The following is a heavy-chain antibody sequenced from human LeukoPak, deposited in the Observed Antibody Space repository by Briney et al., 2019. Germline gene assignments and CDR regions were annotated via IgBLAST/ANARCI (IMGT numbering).Heavy chain of an antibody. D-gene: IGHD1-26*01. CDR3: AKETIVGARYFDY. Sequence: PGGSLRLSCAASGFTFSSYGMHWVRQAPGKGLEWVAVISYDGSNKYYVDSVKGRFTISRDNSKNTLYLQMNSLRAEDTAVYYCAKETIVGARYFDYWGQGTLVTVSS. V-gene: IGHV3-30*18. CDR1: GFTFSSYG. J-gene: IGHJ4*02. CDR2: ISYDGSNK.